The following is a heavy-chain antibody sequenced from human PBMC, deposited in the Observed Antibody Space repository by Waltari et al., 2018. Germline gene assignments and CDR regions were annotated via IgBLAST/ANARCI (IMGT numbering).Heavy chain of an antibody. Sequence: EVQLVESGGGLVQPGGSLRLSCEASGFIFSTYWMHWVRQAPGKGLVWVSLIENGEGSGTRYADSVKGRFTVSRDNAKNTLYLQMNSLRAADTGVYYCARDHYYSKDVWGTGTTVTVSS. J-gene: IGHJ6*04. CDR1: GFIFSTYW. V-gene: IGHV3-74*01. CDR2: IENGEGSGT. CDR3: ARDHYYSKDV.